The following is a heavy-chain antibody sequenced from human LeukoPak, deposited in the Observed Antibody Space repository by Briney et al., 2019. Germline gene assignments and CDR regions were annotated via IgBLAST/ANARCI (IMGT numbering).Heavy chain of an antibody. Sequence: GGSLRLSCAASGFTFSSYWMHWVRQAPGKGLVWVSRINSDGSSTSYADSVKGRFTISRDNAKNTLYLQMNSLRAEDTAVYYCAREDGERYYYYGMDVWGQGTTVTVPS. CDR3: AREDGERYYYYGMDV. D-gene: IGHD4-17*01. V-gene: IGHV3-74*01. CDR2: INSDGSST. J-gene: IGHJ6*02. CDR1: GFTFSSYW.